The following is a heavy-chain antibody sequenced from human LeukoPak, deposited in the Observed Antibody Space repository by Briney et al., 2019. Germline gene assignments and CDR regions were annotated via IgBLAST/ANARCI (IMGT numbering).Heavy chain of an antibody. CDR1: GDSVSSNSAA. J-gene: IGHJ5*02. V-gene: IGHV6-1*01. CDR2: TYYKSRWYN. CDR3: ARVQIVTDTLGSDWFDP. D-gene: IGHD2-21*02. Sequence: SQTLSLTCAISGDSVSSNSAAWNWIRQSPSRGLEWLGRTYYKSRWYNDYAVSVKSRITISPDTSKNQFSLHLNSVIPEDTAVYYCARVQIVTDTLGSDWFDPWGQGTLVTVSS.